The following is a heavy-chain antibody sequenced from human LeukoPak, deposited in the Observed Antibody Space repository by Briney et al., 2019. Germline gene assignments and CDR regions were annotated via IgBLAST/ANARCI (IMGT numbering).Heavy chain of an antibody. J-gene: IGHJ6*03. Sequence: PGRSLRLSCAASGFTFSSYGMDWVRQAPGKGREWVAVIWYDGSNKYYADSVKGGLTISRDNSKNTLYMQMNRERAEDTAVCYCAKNGVWSVYYPYYYYYYMDVWGKGTTVTVSS. D-gene: IGHD3-3*01. CDR1: GFTFSSYG. CDR2: IWYDGSNK. V-gene: IGHV3-33*06. CDR3: AKNGVWSVYYPYYYYYYMDV.